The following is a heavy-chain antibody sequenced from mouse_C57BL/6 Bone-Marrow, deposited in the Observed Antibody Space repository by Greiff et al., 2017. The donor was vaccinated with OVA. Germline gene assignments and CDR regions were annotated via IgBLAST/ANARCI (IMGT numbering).Heavy chain of an antibody. CDR3: ARRGYGSSPWYFDV. V-gene: IGHV1-64*01. D-gene: IGHD1-1*01. CDR2: IHPNSGST. J-gene: IGHJ1*03. CDR1: GYTFTSYW. Sequence: VQLQQPGAELVKPGASVKLSCKASGYTFTSYWMHWVKQRPGQGLEWIGMIHPNSGSTNYNEKFKSKATLTVDKSSSTAYMQLSSLTSEDSAVYYCARRGYGSSPWYFDVWGTGTTVTVSS.